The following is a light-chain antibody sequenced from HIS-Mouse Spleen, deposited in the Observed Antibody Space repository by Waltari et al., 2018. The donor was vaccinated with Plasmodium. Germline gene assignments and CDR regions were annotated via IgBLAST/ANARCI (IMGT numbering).Light chain of an antibody. CDR1: QSVSSN. CDR2: GAS. CDR3: QQYNNWSFT. V-gene: IGKV3-15*01. Sequence: EIVMTQSPATLSVSPGERATLSCRASQSVSSNLAWYQQKPGQAPRLLIYGASTRATGIPARLSGSGAGTEFTLTISSLQSEDFAVYYCQQYNNWSFTVGPGTKVDIK. J-gene: IGKJ3*01.